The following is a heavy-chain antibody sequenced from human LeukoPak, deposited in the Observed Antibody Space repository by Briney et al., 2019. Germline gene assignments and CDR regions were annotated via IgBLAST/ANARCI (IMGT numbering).Heavy chain of an antibody. J-gene: IGHJ6*03. Sequence: GGSLRLSCAASGFTFSRYAMSWVRQAPGKGLEWVSSISSSSSYIYYADSVKGRFTISRDNAKNSLYLQVNSLRADDTAVYYCARFAAGGSYYYYMDVWGKGTTVTVSS. V-gene: IGHV3-21*01. CDR1: GFTFSRYA. D-gene: IGHD6-25*01. CDR2: ISSSSSYI. CDR3: ARFAAGGSYYYYMDV.